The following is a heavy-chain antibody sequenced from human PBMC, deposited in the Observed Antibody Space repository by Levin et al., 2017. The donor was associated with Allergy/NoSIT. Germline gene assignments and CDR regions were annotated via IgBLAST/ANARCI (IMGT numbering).Heavy chain of an antibody. CDR3: ALSRSHDY. V-gene: IGHV3-74*01. Sequence: PGGSLRLSCAASGFTFSSYWMHWVRQAPGKGLVWVSHINSGGSSTSYADSVKGRFTISRDNAKNTLYLQMNSLRAEDTAVYYCALSRSHDYWGQGTLVTVSS. J-gene: IGHJ4*02. CDR2: INSGGSST. CDR1: GFTFSSYW.